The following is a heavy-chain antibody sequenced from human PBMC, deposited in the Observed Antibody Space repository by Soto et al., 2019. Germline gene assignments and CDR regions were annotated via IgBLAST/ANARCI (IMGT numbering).Heavy chain of an antibody. CDR1: GGAVSSGDYF. D-gene: IGHD3-10*01. J-gene: IGHJ6*02. CDR3: ARSPNYYYYGFDV. CDR2: IYYSGST. V-gene: IGHV4-61*08. Sequence: SETLSLTCTVSGGAVSSGDYFWSWLRQSPGKRLEWIAYIYYSGSTNYNPSLQSRATISVDTSRSRVSLTLTSMTAADAALYYCARSPNYYYYGFDVWGQGTAVTVSS.